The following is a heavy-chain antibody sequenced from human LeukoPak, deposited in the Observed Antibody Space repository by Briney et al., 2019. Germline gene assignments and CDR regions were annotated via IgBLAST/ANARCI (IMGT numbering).Heavy chain of an antibody. CDR3: ATGRGYDFWSDLDY. CDR1: GYTLTELS. D-gene: IGHD3-3*01. V-gene: IGHV1-24*01. CDR2: FDPEDGET. J-gene: IGHJ4*02. Sequence: ASVKVSWKVSGYTLTELSMHWVRQAPGKGLEWMGGFDPEDGETIYAQKFQGRVTMTEDTSTDTAYMELSSLRSEDTAVYYCATGRGYDFWSDLDYWGQGTLVTVSS.